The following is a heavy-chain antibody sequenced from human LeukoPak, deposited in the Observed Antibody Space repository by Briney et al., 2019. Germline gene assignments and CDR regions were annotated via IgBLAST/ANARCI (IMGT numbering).Heavy chain of an antibody. J-gene: IGHJ4*02. CDR2: IYYSGST. D-gene: IGHD5-18*01. CDR3: ARSSGYSYGYPSRHFDY. CDR1: GGSISSYY. V-gene: IGHV4-59*08. Sequence: SSQTLSLTCTVSGGSISSYYWSWIRQPPGKGLEWIGYIYYSGSTNYNPSLKSRVTISVDTSKNQFSLKLSSVTAADTAVYYCARSSGYSYGYPSRHFDYWGQGTLVTVSS.